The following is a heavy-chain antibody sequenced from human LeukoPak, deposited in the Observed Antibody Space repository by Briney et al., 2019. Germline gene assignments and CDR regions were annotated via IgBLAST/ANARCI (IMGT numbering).Heavy chain of an antibody. CDR2: IYPDDSDT. Sequence: GESLKISCKGSDYSFTNYWIGWVRQMPGKGLEWVGVIYPDDSDTRYSPSFRGHVTISADKSISTAYLQWSSLKASDTAMYYCARHVHGGYYDGMDVWGQGTPVTVSS. J-gene: IGHJ6*02. CDR3: ARHVHGGYYDGMDV. D-gene: IGHD3-10*01. V-gene: IGHV5-51*01. CDR1: DYSFTNYW.